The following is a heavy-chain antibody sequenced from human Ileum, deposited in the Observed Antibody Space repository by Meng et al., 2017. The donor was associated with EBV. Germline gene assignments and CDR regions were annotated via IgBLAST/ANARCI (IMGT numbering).Heavy chain of an antibody. D-gene: IGHD4-17*01. CDR3: ASGRDYAWHS. V-gene: IGHV4-4*02. Sequence: QVRLDESGPGLVQPSGPLLLTCAVSGDSISSKNWWSWVPQPPGKGLEWIGEIYHSGSTNYNPSFKSRVTMSVDKSKNQISLNLSSVTAADTAVYYCASGRDYAWHSWGRGTLVTVSS. CDR2: IYHSGST. J-gene: IGHJ4*02. CDR1: GDSISSKNW.